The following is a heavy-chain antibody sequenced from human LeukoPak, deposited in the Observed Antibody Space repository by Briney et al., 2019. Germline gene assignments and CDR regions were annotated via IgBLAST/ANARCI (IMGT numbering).Heavy chain of an antibody. CDR2: INHSGKT. V-gene: IGHV4-34*01. CDR1: GGSFSNYH. CDR3: ARGGNKLDCFWSGPADAFDM. J-gene: IGHJ3*02. D-gene: IGHD3-3*01. Sequence: SETLSLTCAVYGGSFSNYHWNWIRQPPGKGLEWIGEINHSGKTNYKQSLKSRVTISVDTSKNQFSLKLTSLTAADTAVYYCARGGNKLDCFWSGPADAFDMWGHGTMVIVSS.